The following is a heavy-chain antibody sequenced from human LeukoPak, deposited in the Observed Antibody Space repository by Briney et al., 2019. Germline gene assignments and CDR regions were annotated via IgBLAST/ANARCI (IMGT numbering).Heavy chain of an antibody. CDR3: ARGILWFGYDV. J-gene: IGHJ6*04. V-gene: IGHV1-8*01. CDR1: GYTFSNYD. D-gene: IGHD3-10*01. Sequence: ASVKVSCKASGYTFSNYDINWVRQATGQGLEWMGWMNPNSGNTGYARKFQGRVTMTRHTSISTAYMELSSLRSEDTAVYYCARGILWFGYDVWGKGTTVTISS. CDR2: MNPNSGNT.